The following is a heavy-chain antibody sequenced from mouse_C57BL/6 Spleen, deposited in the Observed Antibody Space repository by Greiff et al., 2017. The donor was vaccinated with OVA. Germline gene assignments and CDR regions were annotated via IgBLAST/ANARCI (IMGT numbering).Heavy chain of an antibody. CDR3: ARSVYYYGSSYPYYAMDY. CDR1: GYTFTSYW. Sequence: QVQLQQPGAELVRPGTSVKLSCKASGYTFTSYWMHWVKQRPGQGLEWFGVIDPSDSYTNYNQKFKGKATLTVDTSSSTAYMQLSSLTSEDSAVYYCARSVYYYGSSYPYYAMDYWGQGTSVTVSS. V-gene: IGHV1-59*01. J-gene: IGHJ4*01. CDR2: IDPSDSYT. D-gene: IGHD1-1*01.